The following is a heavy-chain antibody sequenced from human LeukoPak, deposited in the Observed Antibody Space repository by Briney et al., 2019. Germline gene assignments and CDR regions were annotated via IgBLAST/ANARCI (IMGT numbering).Heavy chain of an antibody. D-gene: IGHD6-13*01. CDR2: IKQDGSEK. CDR1: GFTSSSYW. V-gene: IGHV3-7*01. J-gene: IGHJ4*02. CDR3: ARDTFIAAAVGY. Sequence: HSGGSLRLSCAASGFTSSSYWMSWVRQAPGKGLEWVTNIKQDGSEKYYVDSVKGRFTISRDNAKNSLYLQMNSLRAEDTAVYYCARDTFIAAAVGYWGQGTLVTVSS.